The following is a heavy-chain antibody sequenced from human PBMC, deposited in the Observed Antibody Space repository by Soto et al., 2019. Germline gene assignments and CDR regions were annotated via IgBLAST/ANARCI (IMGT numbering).Heavy chain of an antibody. CDR3: ARHGRLRTFVS. CDR1: GFTFSSYA. Sequence: GGSLRLSCAASGFTFSSYAMSWVRQPPGKGLEWGLAISGSGGSTYYADSVKGRVTISRDNSKNTLYLQMNSLRAEDTAVYYCARHGRLRTFVSWGQGTLVTVSS. D-gene: IGHD2-21*01. J-gene: IGHJ5*01. CDR2: ISGSGGST. V-gene: IGHV3-23*01.